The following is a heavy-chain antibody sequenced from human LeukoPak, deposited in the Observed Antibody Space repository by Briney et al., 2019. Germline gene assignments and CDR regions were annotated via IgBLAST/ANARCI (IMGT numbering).Heavy chain of an antibody. J-gene: IGHJ5*02. V-gene: IGHV4-61*02. CDR3: ARVRRSIPDGFDP. Sequence: SETLSLTCTVSGGSISSGSYYWSWIRQPAGKGLEWIGRIYTSGSTNYNPSLKSRVTISEDTSKNQFSLKLSSVTAADTAVYYCARVRRSIPDGFDPWGQGTLVTVSS. CDR1: GGSISSGSYY. D-gene: IGHD5-24*01. CDR2: IYTSGST.